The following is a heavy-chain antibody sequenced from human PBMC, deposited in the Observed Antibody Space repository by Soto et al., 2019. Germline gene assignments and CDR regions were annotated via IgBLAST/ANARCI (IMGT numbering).Heavy chain of an antibody. CDR3: SRPTSFYYYHYAMDV. J-gene: IGHJ6*02. CDR2: ISYDGDDK. Sequence: QVQLVESGGGVVQPGGSLRLSCNSSGFTFSRYSIHWVRQAPGKGLEWVALISYDGDDKHYADSVKGRFTISRDNSKNTLYLQMNSLRAEDTAVYFSSRPTSFYYYHYAMDVWGQGTTVTVSS. V-gene: IGHV3-30-3*01. CDR1: GFTFSRYS.